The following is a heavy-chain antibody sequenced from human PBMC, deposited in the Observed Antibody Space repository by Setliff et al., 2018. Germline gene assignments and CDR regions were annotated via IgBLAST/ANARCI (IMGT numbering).Heavy chain of an antibody. J-gene: IGHJ2*01. CDR2: ISSTITST. Sequence: GGSLRLSCAASGFTFSSAAMAWVRQAPGKGLEWVSAISSTITSTYYADSVKGRFTSSRDNSKNTLYLQMNSLRAEDMAVYYCARERYDSRSWYFDLWGRGTLVTVSS. D-gene: IGHD3-22*01. CDR3: ARERYDSRSWYFDL. CDR1: GFTFSSAA. V-gene: IGHV3-23*01.